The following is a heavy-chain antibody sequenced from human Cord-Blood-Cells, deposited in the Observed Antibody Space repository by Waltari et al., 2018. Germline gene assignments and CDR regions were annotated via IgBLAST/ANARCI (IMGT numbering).Heavy chain of an antibody. J-gene: IGHJ4*02. D-gene: IGHD6-13*01. CDR3: ARTGPEYSSSWYFDY. CDR2: IDWDDDK. CDR1: GFSLSTSGMC. V-gene: IGHV2-70*01. Sequence: QVTLRESGPALVKPTQTLTLTCTFSGFSLSTSGMCVSWIRQPPGKALEWLALIDWDDDKYYSTSLKTRLTSSKDTSKNQVVLTRTNMDPVDTATYYCARTGPEYSSSWYFDYWGQGTLVTVSS.